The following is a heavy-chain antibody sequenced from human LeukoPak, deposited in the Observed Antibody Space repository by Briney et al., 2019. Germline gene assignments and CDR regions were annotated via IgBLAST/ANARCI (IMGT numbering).Heavy chain of an antibody. V-gene: IGHV4-59*01. J-gene: IGHJ4*02. CDR2: VYYSGST. D-gene: IGHD2-15*01. CDR1: GGSISSYY. Sequence: SETLSLTCTVSGGSISSYYWSWIRQPPGKGLEWIGYVYYSGSTNYNPSLKSRVTISVDTSKNQFSLKLSSVTAADTAVYYCARGHAGYCSGGSCARYAYYFDYWGQGTLVTVSS. CDR3: ARGHAGYCSGGSCARYAYYFDY.